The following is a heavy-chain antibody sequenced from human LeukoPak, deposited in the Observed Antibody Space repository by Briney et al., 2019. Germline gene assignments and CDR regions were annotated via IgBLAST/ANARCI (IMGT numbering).Heavy chain of an antibody. J-gene: IGHJ4*02. D-gene: IGHD6-13*01. Sequence: GGSLRLSCAASGFTFSSYGMHWVRQAPGKGLEWVAFIRYDGSNKYHADSVKGRFTISRDNSKNTLYLQMNSLRAEDTAVYYCAKVPSPGYSSSYYWGQGTLVTVSS. V-gene: IGHV3-30*02. CDR2: IRYDGSNK. CDR3: AKVPSPGYSSSYY. CDR1: GFTFSSYG.